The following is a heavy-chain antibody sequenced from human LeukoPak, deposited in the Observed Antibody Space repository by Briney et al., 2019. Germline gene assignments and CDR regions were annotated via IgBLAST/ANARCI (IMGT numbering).Heavy chain of an antibody. CDR3: AKGATISTSGSIAVAGIDY. V-gene: IGHV3-23*01. J-gene: IGHJ4*02. Sequence: GGSLRLSCAASGLTFSSYAMSWVRQAPGKGLEWVSGISGSGGSTYYADSVKGRFTISRDNSKNTLYLQMNSLRAEDTAVYYCAKGATISTSGSIAVAGIDYWGQGTQGTVSS. CDR1: GLTFSSYA. CDR2: ISGSGGST. D-gene: IGHD6-19*01.